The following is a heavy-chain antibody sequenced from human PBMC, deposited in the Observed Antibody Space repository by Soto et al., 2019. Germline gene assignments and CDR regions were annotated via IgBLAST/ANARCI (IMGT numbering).Heavy chain of an antibody. CDR1: GFTFSSYA. D-gene: IGHD6-19*01. CDR2: ISGSGGST. CDR3: AKDLRDSSGWYDPSYGMDV. Sequence: GGSLRLSCAASGFTFSSYAMSWVRQAPGKGLEWVSAISGSGGSTYYADSVKGRFTISRDNSKNTLYLQMNSLRAEDTAVYYCAKDLRDSSGWYDPSYGMDVWGQGTTVTVSS. J-gene: IGHJ6*02. V-gene: IGHV3-23*01.